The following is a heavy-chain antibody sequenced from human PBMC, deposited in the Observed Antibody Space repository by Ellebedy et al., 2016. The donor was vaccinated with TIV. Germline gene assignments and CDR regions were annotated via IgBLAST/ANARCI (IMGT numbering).Heavy chain of an antibody. CDR3: ARDFRYFDFLVIDY. CDR2: VWYDGSHK. J-gene: IGHJ4*02. CDR1: GFNFSTHG. V-gene: IGHV3-33*01. Sequence: GESLKISCAASGFNFSTHGMHWVRQAPGKGLEWVAVVWYDGSHKYYVDSVKGRFTISRDNSKNTLYLQMNSLRAEDTAVYYCARDFRYFDFLVIDYWGQGTLVTVSS. D-gene: IGHD3-9*01.